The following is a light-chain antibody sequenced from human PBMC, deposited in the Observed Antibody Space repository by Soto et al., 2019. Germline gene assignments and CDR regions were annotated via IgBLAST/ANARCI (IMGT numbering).Light chain of an antibody. Sequence: DIQMTQSPSSLSASVGDRVTIACQASQDISSNLNWYQQKPGKAPKLLIYDASNLETGVPSRFSGSGSGTDFTFTISSLQPEDIATYFCQQYDYLPLTFGGGTKVEI. J-gene: IGKJ4*01. CDR3: QQYDYLPLT. CDR1: QDISSN. CDR2: DAS. V-gene: IGKV1-33*01.